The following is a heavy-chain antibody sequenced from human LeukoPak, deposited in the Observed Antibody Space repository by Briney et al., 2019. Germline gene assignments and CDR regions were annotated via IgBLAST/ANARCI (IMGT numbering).Heavy chain of an antibody. V-gene: IGHV3-21*01. CDR1: GFSFSSYI. J-gene: IGHJ4*02. CDR3: ARVPGEGD. Sequence: GGSLRLSCAASGFSFSSYIMNWVRQAPGQGLEWVSSISSRSSYIYYADSVKGRFTISRDNAKNSLYLQMNSLRAEDTAVYYCARVPGEGDWGKGTLVTVSS. D-gene: IGHD3-10*01. CDR2: ISSRSSYI.